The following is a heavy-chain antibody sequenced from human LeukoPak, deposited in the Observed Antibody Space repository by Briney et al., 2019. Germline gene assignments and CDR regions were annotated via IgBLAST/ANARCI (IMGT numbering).Heavy chain of an antibody. J-gene: IGHJ6*02. CDR2: ISSSSSTI. CDR1: GFTFSSYS. Sequence: GGSLRLSCAASGFTFSSYSMNCVRHAPGKGLEGVSYISSSSSTIYYADSVKGRFTISRDNAKNSLYLQMNSMRDEDTAVYYCARDSVVVVAATPMPYYYYGMDVWGQGTTVTVSS. CDR3: ARDSVVVVAATPMPYYYYGMDV. V-gene: IGHV3-48*02. D-gene: IGHD2-15*01.